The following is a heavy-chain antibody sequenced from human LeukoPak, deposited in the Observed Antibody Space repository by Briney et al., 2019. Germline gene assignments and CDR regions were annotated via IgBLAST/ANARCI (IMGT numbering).Heavy chain of an antibody. Sequence: ASVKVSCKASGYTFTSYAMHWVRQAPGQRLEWMGWINAGNGNTKYSQKFQGRVTITRDTSASTAYMELSSLRSEDMAVYYCARDSEYYYGPSGAFDIWGQGTMVTVSS. V-gene: IGHV1-3*01. D-gene: IGHD3-10*01. CDR3: ARDSEYYYGPSGAFDI. CDR1: GYTFTSYA. CDR2: INAGNGNT. J-gene: IGHJ3*02.